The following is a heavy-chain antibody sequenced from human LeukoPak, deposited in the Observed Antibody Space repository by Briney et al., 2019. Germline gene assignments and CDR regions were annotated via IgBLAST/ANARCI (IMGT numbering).Heavy chain of an antibody. Sequence: EASVKVSCKASGYTFTSYGISWVRQAPGQGLEWMGWISAYNGNTNYAQKLQGRVTMTTDTSTSTAYMELRSLRSDDTAVYYSARDVVVVPAAIAGATTNFDYWGQGTLVTVSS. CDR3: ARDVVVVPAAIAGATTNFDY. CDR1: GYTFTSYG. V-gene: IGHV1-18*01. J-gene: IGHJ4*02. CDR2: ISAYNGNT. D-gene: IGHD2-2*01.